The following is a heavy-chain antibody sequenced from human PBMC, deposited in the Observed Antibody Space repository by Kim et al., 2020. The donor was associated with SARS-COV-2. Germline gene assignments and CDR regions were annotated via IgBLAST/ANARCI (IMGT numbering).Heavy chain of an antibody. CDR2: IYYSGST. V-gene: IGHV4-31*03. D-gene: IGHD3-3*01. J-gene: IGHJ6*02. Sequence: SETLSLTCTVSGGSISSGGYYWSWIRQHPGKGLEWIGYIYYSGSTYYNPSLKSRVTISVDTSKNQFSLKLSSVTAADTAVYYCARAHRTIFGVFEYMDVWGQGTTVTVSS. CDR3: ARAHRTIFGVFEYMDV. CDR1: GGSISSGGYY.